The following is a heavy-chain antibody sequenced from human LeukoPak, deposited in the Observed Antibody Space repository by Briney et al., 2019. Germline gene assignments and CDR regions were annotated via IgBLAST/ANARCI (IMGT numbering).Heavy chain of an antibody. V-gene: IGHV3-23*01. Sequence: GGSLRLSCAASGFTFSSYAMSWVRQAPGKGLEWVSAISGSGGSTYYADSVKGRFTISRDNSKNTLYLQMNSLRAEDTAVYYCAKDCFGSEIKVGYYFDYWGQGTLVTVSS. D-gene: IGHD3-3*01. CDR3: AKDCFGSEIKVGYYFDY. J-gene: IGHJ4*02. CDR1: GFTFSSYA. CDR2: ISGSGGST.